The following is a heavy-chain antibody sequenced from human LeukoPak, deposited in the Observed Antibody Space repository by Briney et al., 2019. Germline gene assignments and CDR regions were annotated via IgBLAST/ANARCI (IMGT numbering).Heavy chain of an antibody. V-gene: IGHV3-21*01. D-gene: IGHD1-1*01. Sequence: GGSLRLSCAASGFTLRSYTMNWVRQAPGKGLEWVSSIGISSNKIYYADSVKGRFTVSKDNPKNTMYLQMNSLRPEDTAMYYCARDVNLKQLADWGQGTLVTVSS. CDR3: ARDVNLKQLAD. CDR2: IGISSNKI. J-gene: IGHJ4*02. CDR1: GFTLRSYT.